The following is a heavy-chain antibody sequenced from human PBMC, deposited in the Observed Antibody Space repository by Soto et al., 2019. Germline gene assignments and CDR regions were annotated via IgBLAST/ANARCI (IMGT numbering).Heavy chain of an antibody. CDR3: ARDGGVAATLANYFDY. CDR2: MSRSSRYI. J-gene: IGHJ4*02. CDR1: GFTFNSNS. V-gene: IGHV3-21*01. D-gene: IGHD2-15*01. Sequence: RGSLRLSCAASGFTFNSNSMNWVRQAPEKGLEWVSSMSRSSRYIYYADSVKGRFTISRDNAKNSVYLQMNSLRAEDTAVYYCARDGGVAATLANYFDYWGQGTLVTVSS.